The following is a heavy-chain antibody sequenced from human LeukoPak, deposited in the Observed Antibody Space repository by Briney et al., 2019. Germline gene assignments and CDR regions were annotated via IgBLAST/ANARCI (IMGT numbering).Heavy chain of an antibody. J-gene: IGHJ3*02. CDR2: INHSGST. V-gene: IGHV4-34*01. CDR3: ASNYDSSGYPIDAFDI. D-gene: IGHD3-22*01. Sequence: SETLSLTCAVYGGSFSGYYWSWIRQPPGKGLEWIGEINHSGSTNYNPSLKSRVTISVDTSKNQFSLELSSVTAADTAVYYCASNYDSSGYPIDAFDIWGQGTMVTVSS. CDR1: GGSFSGYY.